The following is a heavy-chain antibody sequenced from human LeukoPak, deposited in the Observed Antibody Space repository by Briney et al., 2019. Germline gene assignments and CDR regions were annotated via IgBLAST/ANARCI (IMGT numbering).Heavy chain of an antibody. CDR1: GFTFSSYS. V-gene: IGHV3-21*01. Sequence: GGSLRLSCAASGFTFSSYSMNWVRQAPGKGLEWVSSISSSSSYIYYADSVKGRFTISRDNAKNSLYLQMNSLRAEDTAVYYCARGLRFFGNWFDPWGQGTLVTVSS. CDR3: ARGLRFFGNWFDP. D-gene: IGHD3-3*01. CDR2: ISSSSSYI. J-gene: IGHJ5*02.